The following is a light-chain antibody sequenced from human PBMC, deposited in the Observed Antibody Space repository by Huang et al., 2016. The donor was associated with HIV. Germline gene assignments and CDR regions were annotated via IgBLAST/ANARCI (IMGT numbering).Light chain of an antibody. Sequence: ERVMTQSPATLSVAPGERVTLSCRASPSVSSNLAWYQQKPGQAPRLLIHGASTRATGIPARVSGSGSGTEFTLAISSLQSEDSGVYFCQQYDNWPLTFGQGTRLEIK. CDR3: QQYDNWPLT. CDR2: GAS. J-gene: IGKJ5*01. CDR1: PSVSSN. V-gene: IGKV3-15*01.